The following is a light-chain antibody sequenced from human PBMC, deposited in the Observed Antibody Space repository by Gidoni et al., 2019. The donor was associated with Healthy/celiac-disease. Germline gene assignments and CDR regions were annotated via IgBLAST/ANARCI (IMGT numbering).Light chain of an antibody. J-gene: IGKJ1*01. V-gene: IGKV1-39*01. CDR2: AAS. CDR1: QSISSY. Sequence: DIQMTQSPSSLSASVGDRVTITCRASQSISSYLNWYQQKPGKAPKLLLYAASSLQSGVPSRFSGSGSGTDFTLTISSLQPEDFATYYCQQSYSTPWTFXXXTKVEIK. CDR3: QQSYSTPWT.